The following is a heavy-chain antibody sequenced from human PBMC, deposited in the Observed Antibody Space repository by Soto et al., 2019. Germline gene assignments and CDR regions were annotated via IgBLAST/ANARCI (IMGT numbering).Heavy chain of an antibody. CDR1: GGSISSGGYY. CDR2: IYYSGST. D-gene: IGHD6-19*01. Sequence: SETLSLTCTVSGGSISSGGYYWSWIRQHRGKGLEWIGYIYYSGSTYYNPSLKSRVTISVDTSKNQFSLKLSSVTAADTAVYYCARQPKFIAVAGPYFDYWGQGTLVTVSS. J-gene: IGHJ4*02. V-gene: IGHV4-31*03. CDR3: ARQPKFIAVAGPYFDY.